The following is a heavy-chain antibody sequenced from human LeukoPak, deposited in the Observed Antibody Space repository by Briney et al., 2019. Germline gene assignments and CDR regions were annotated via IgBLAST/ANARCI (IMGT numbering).Heavy chain of an antibody. CDR1: GFTFSRYW. J-gene: IGHJ4*02. CDR3: GRSHHMGPNYGDYYIDY. V-gene: IGHV3-7*01. Sequence: GGSLRLSCAAAGFTFSRYWMNWVRQAPGKRLEWVANKKEDGSENYYVDSVKGRFTISRNNAKNSLYLQMNSLRAEDTAVYYCGRSHHMGPNYGDYYIDYWGQGALVTVSS. D-gene: IGHD4-17*01. CDR2: KKEDGSEN.